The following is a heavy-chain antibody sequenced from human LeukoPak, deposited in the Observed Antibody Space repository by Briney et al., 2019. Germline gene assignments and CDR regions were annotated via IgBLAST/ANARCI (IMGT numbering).Heavy chain of an antibody. D-gene: IGHD2-21*01. J-gene: IGHJ6*03. V-gene: IGHV1-8*01. Sequence: ASVKVSCKASGYTFTSYDINWVRQATGQGLEGMGWMNPNSGNTGYAQKFQGRVTMTRNTSISTAYMELSSLRSEDTAVYYCARASHSSYYYYYMDVWGKGTTVTISS. CDR3: ARASHSSYYYYYMDV. CDR1: GYTFTSYD. CDR2: MNPNSGNT.